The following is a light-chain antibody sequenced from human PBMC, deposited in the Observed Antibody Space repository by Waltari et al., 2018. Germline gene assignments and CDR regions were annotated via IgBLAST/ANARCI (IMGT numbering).Light chain of an antibody. J-gene: IGKJ2*01. V-gene: IGKV1-5*01. CDR3: QQYNVYPYT. CDR2: DAF. Sequence: DIQMTQSPSTLSASVGDRVTITCRASQSIGRWLAWYQQKPGTGPKLLIYDAFSLQSGVPSRFSGSGSGTEFTLTISSLQPDDFATYYCQQYNVYPYTFGQGTKLEIK. CDR1: QSIGRW.